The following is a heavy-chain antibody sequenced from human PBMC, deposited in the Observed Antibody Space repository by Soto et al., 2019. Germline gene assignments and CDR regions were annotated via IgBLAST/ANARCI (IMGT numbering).Heavy chain of an antibody. CDR1: GFTFSSYA. J-gene: IGHJ4*02. Sequence: GGALRLSCAASGFTFSSYAMHWVRQAPGKGLEWVAVISYDGSNKYYADSVKGRFTISRDNSKNTLYLQMNSLRAEDTAVYYCARDRGGSLADYSDYWGQGTLVTVSS. CDR2: ISYDGSNK. D-gene: IGHD1-26*01. V-gene: IGHV3-30-3*01. CDR3: ARDRGGSLADYSDY.